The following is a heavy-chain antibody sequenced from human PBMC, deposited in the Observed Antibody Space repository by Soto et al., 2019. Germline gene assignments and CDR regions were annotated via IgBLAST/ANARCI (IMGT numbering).Heavy chain of an antibody. J-gene: IGHJ4*02. V-gene: IGHV3-33*01. CDR1: GFTFSSYG. Sequence: QVQLVESGGGVVQPGRSLRLSCAASGFTFSSYGMHWVRQAPGKGLEWVAVIWYDGSNKYYADSVKGRFTISRDNSKNTLYRQMNSLRAEDTAGYYCARDLGYCSGGSCYEGGYWGQGTLVTVSS. CDR3: ARDLGYCSGGSCYEGGY. D-gene: IGHD2-15*01. CDR2: IWYDGSNK.